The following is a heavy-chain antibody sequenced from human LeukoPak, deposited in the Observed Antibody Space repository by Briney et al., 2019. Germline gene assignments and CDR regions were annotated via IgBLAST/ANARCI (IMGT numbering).Heavy chain of an antibody. CDR3: ARRGYSYGYYWFDP. J-gene: IGHJ5*02. V-gene: IGHV7-4-1*02. CDR2: INTNTGNP. Sequence: ASVKVSCKASGYTFTSYAMNWVRQAPGQRLEWMGCINTNTGNPTYAQGFTGRFVFSLDTSVSTAYLQISSLKAEDTAVFYCARRGYSYGYYWFDPWGRGTLVTVSS. D-gene: IGHD5-18*01. CDR1: GYTFTSYA.